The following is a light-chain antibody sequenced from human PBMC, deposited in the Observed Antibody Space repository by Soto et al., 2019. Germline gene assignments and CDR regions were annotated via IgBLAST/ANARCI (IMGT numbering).Light chain of an antibody. CDR2: GAS. Sequence: EIVLTQSPGTLSLSPGERATLSCRASQSVSSTYLAWYQQKPGQAPRLLIYGASTRATGIPARFSGSGSATEFTLTISSLQSEDFAVYYCQQYNNWPPITFGQGTRLEIK. J-gene: IGKJ5*01. CDR3: QQYNNWPPIT. CDR1: QSVSSTY. V-gene: IGKV3-15*01.